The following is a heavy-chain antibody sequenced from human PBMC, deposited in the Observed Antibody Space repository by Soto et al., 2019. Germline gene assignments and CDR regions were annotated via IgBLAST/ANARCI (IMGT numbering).Heavy chain of an antibody. J-gene: IGHJ6*02. V-gene: IGHV4-59*01. Sequence: PSETLSLTCTVSGGSISSYYWSWIRQPPGKGLEWIGYIYYSGSTNYNPSLKSRVTISVGTSKNQFSLKLSSVTAADTAVYYCAREGFSSSWYYYYGMDVWGQGTTVPVSS. CDR3: AREGFSSSWYYYYGMDV. CDR1: GGSISSYY. CDR2: IYYSGST. D-gene: IGHD6-13*01.